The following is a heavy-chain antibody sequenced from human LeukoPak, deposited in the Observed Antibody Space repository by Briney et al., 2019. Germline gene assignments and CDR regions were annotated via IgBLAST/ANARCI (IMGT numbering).Heavy chain of an antibody. J-gene: IGHJ4*02. CDR2: INPNSGGT. Sequence: ASVKVSCKASGYTFTGHYMHWVRQAPAQGLEWMGWINPNSGGTNYAQKFQGRVTMTRDTSISTAYMELSSLRSDDTAVYYCARRGSHCSGSSCDGTFDYWGQGTLVTVSS. CDR3: ARRGSHCSGSSCDGTFDY. CDR1: GYTFTGHY. D-gene: IGHD2-15*01. V-gene: IGHV1-2*02.